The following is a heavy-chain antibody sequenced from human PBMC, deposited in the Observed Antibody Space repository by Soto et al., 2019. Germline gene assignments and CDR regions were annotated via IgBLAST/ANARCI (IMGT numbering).Heavy chain of an antibody. CDR3: ARRPLWSRYSDYYYMDV. V-gene: IGHV3-48*01. Sequence: EEQLMESGGDLVQPGGSLRLSCAASGFSFNRFGMNWVRQSAGKGLEWISYISSSSSTTHYEESEKGRFTISRDNAKNSLYLQMSSLRVEDTAVYYCARRPLWSRYSDYYYMDVWGKGTTVTLSS. CDR2: ISSSSSTT. J-gene: IGHJ6*03. D-gene: IGHD3-3*01. CDR1: GFSFNRFG.